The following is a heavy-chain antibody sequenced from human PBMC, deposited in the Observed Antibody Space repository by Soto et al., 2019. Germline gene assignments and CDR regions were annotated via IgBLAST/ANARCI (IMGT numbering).Heavy chain of an antibody. V-gene: IGHV1-69*12. CDR1: GGTFDNYA. J-gene: IGHJ6*02. D-gene: IGHD3-22*01. CDR3: ARTYHYDSLGKTYFYYGMDV. CDR2: IIPMLDSA. Sequence: QVQLVQSGAEVKQPGSSVKVSCKASGGTFDNYAITWVRQAPGQGLEWMAGIIPMLDSANYAEKFQDRVTITADESTSTVYMEVSSLRSEDTAVYYCARTYHYDSLGKTYFYYGMDVWSQGTTVTVSS.